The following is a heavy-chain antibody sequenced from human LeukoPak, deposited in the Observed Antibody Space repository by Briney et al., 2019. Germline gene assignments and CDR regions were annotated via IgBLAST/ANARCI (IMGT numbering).Heavy chain of an antibody. V-gene: IGHV3-21*01. CDR2: ISSSSSYI. Sequence: PGGSLRLSCAASGFTFSSYSMNWVRQAPGKGLEWVSSISSSSSYIYYADSVKGPLTISRDNAKNSLYLQINSQRAADTAVYYCARDLSYPGAIDYWGQGTLVTVSS. J-gene: IGHJ4*02. D-gene: IGHD3-10*01. CDR3: ARDLSYPGAIDY. CDR1: GFTFSSYS.